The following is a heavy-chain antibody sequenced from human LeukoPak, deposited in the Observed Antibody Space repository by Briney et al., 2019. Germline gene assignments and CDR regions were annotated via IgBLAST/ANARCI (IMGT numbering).Heavy chain of an antibody. CDR2: INHSGST. CDR3: ARGSVYSSSWYNYYYYYYMDV. V-gene: IGHV4-34*01. D-gene: IGHD6-13*01. J-gene: IGHJ6*03. CDR1: GGSFSGYF. Sequence: SETLSLTCAVYGGSFSGYFWSWIRQPPGKGLEWIGEINHSGSTNYNPSLKSRVAISVDTSKNQFSLKLSSVTAADTAVYYCARGSVYSSSWYNYYYYYYMDVWGKGTTVTVSS.